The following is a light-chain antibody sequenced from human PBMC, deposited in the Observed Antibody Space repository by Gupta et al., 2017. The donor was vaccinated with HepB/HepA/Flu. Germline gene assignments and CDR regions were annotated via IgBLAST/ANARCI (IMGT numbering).Light chain of an antibody. J-gene: IGKJ1*01. Sequence: EIVMTQSPATLSVSPGERATVSCRASQSVSSNLAWFQQNPGQAPRLLLDGASSRATGIPARFSGSGSGTEFTLTITGLQSEDFAVYYCQQYNDWPRTFGQGTKVEIK. CDR3: QQYNDWPRT. V-gene: IGKV3-15*01. CDR2: GAS. CDR1: QSVSSN.